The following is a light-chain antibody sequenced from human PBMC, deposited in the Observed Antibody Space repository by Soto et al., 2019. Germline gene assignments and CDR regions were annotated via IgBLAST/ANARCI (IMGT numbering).Light chain of an antibody. V-gene: IGKV3-20*01. Sequence: EIVLTQSPGTLSLSPGEGATLSCRASQSVSTNFFAWYQQKPGQAPRLLIYGASARATGIPDRFSGSGSGTDFTLTISWLEPEDFAVYYCQQYGRTSWTFGQGTKVDIK. CDR3: QQYGRTSWT. J-gene: IGKJ1*01. CDR1: QSVSTNF. CDR2: GAS.